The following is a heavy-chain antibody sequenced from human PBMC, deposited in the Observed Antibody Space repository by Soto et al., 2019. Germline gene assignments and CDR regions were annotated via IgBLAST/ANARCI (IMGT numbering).Heavy chain of an antibody. J-gene: IGHJ5*02. D-gene: IGHD3-16*01. Sequence: SETLSLTCTVSGGSISSYYWSWIRQPAGKGLEWVGRFHSSGSTNYNPSLKSRLTMSVDTSKNQFSLKLSSATAADTAVYYCVRDGGGNDPWGQGIPVTVSS. CDR2: FHSSGST. CDR1: GGSISSYY. CDR3: VRDGGGNDP. V-gene: IGHV4-4*07.